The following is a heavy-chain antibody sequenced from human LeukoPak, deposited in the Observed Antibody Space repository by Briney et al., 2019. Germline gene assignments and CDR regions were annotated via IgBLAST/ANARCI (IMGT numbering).Heavy chain of an antibody. CDR3: AREWFGELLFWFDP. Sequence: GASVKVSCKASGGTFSSYAISWVRQAPGQRLEWMGWINAGNGNTKYSQKFQGRVTITRDTSASTAYMELSSLRSEDTAVYYCAREWFGELLFWFDPWGQGTLVTVSS. D-gene: IGHD3-10*01. V-gene: IGHV1-3*01. J-gene: IGHJ5*02. CDR2: INAGNGNT. CDR1: GGTFSSYA.